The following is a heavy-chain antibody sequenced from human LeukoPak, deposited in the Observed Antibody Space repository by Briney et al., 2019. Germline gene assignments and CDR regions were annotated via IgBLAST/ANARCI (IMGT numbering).Heavy chain of an antibody. CDR2: INHSGST. Sequence: SETLSLTCAVYGGSFSGYYWSWIRQPPGKGLEWIGEINHSGSTNYNPSLKSRVTISVDTSKNQFSLKLSSVTAADTAVYYCARVNRPPLFDYWGQGTLVTVSS. D-gene: IGHD1-14*01. CDR1: GGSFSGYY. V-gene: IGHV4-34*01. J-gene: IGHJ4*02. CDR3: ARVNRPPLFDY.